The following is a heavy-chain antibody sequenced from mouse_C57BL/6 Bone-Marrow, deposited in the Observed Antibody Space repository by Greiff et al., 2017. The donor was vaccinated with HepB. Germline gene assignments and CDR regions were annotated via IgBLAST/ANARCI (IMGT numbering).Heavy chain of an antibody. CDR2: IYPGDGDT. CDR3: ARQLGRWGY. Sequence: QVQLQQPGAELVKPGASVKMSCKASGYTFTSYWITWVKQRPGQGLEWIGDIYPGDGDTNYNGKFKGKATLTADKSSSTAYMQLSSLTSEDSAVYFCARQLGRWGYWGQGTTLTVSS. J-gene: IGHJ2*01. D-gene: IGHD4-1*02. V-gene: IGHV1-55*01. CDR1: GYTFTSYW.